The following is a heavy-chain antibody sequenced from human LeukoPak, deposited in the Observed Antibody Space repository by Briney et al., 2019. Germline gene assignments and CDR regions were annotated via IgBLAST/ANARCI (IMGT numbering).Heavy chain of an antibody. V-gene: IGHV4-59*08. CDR3: ARHRDIGYYYYGMDV. Sequence: SETLSLTCTVSGGSISSYYWSWIRQPPGKGLEWIGYIYYSGSTNYNPSLKSRVTISVDTSKYQFSLKLSSVTAADTAVYYCARHRDIGYYYYGMDVWGQGTTVTVSS. CDR2: IYYSGST. J-gene: IGHJ6*02. D-gene: IGHD5-12*01. CDR1: GGSISSYY.